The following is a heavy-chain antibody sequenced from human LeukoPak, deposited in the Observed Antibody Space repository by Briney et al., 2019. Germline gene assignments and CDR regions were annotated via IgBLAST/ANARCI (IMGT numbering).Heavy chain of an antibody. J-gene: IGHJ4*02. CDR1: GYTFTSYA. V-gene: IGHV1-3*01. D-gene: IGHD4-17*01. CDR3: ARLLNDYGDYILGY. CDR2: INAGNGNT. Sequence: AASVKVSCKASGYTFTSYAMHWVRQAPGQRLEWMGWINAGNGNTKYSQKFQGRVTITRDTSASTAYMELSSLRSEDTAVYYCARLLNDYGDYILGYWGQGTLVTVSS.